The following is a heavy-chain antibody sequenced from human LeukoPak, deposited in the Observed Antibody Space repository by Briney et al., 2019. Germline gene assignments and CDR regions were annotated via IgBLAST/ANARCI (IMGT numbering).Heavy chain of an antibody. CDR2: IYYSGST. V-gene: IGHV4-31*03. CDR1: GGSISSGGYY. CDR3: ARVGGTRGRIEQQLYPFDY. D-gene: IGHD6-13*01. Sequence: SETLSLTCTVSGGSISSGGYYWSWIRQHPGKGLEWIGYIYYSGSTYYNPSLKIRVTISVDTSKNQSSLKLSSVTAADTAVYYCARVGGTRGRIEQQLYPFDYWGQGTLVTVSS. J-gene: IGHJ4*02.